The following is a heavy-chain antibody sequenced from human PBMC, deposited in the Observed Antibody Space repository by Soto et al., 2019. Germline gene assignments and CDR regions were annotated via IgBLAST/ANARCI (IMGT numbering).Heavy chain of an antibody. CDR1: GGSIGSGGYY. D-gene: IGHD3-22*01. CDR2: IYYSGST. CDR3: ARDRDDSSGIDAFDI. V-gene: IGHV4-31*03. J-gene: IGHJ3*02. Sequence: QVQLQESGPGLVKPSQTLSLTCTVSGGSIGSGGYYWSWIRQHPGKGLEWIGYIYYSGSTYYNPSLQSRITISVDTSKNQFSLKLSTVTAADTAVYYCARDRDDSSGIDAFDIWGQGTMVTVSS.